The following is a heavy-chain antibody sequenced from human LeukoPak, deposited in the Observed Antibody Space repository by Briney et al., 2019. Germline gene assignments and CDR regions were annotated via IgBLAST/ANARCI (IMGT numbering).Heavy chain of an antibody. V-gene: IGHV1-18*01. J-gene: IGHJ4*02. CDR2: INGYDGDT. CDR3: ARDADGSGTLPDS. D-gene: IGHD3-10*01. CDR1: GYTLSTYS. Sequence: GASVKVSCKASGYTLSTYSITWVREAPGQGLEWMGWINGYDGDTKSVEKVRGRVAMTTDTSTSTAYMELRSLTPDDTAVYYCARDADGSGTLPDSWGQGTLVTVSS.